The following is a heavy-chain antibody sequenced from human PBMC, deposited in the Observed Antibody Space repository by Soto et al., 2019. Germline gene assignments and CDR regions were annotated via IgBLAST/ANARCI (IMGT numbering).Heavy chain of an antibody. J-gene: IGHJ5*02. D-gene: IGHD5-18*01. CDR2: ISAYNGNT. Sequence: GASVKVSCKASGYTFTSYGISWVRQAPGQGLEWMGWISAYNGNTNYAQKLQGRVTMTTDTSTSTAYMELRSLRSDDTAVYYCAIIHSGYSYGPFHNWFDPWGQGTQVTVSS. CDR3: AIIHSGYSYGPFHNWFDP. CDR1: GYTFTSYG. V-gene: IGHV1-18*01.